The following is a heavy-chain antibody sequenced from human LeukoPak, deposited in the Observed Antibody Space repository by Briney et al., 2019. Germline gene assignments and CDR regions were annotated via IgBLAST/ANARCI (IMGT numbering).Heavy chain of an antibody. CDR2: IYHSGSA. J-gene: IGHJ4*02. CDR3: ARLPHCDGARCHGGGYYFDY. CDR1: GYAMSSGYY. Sequence: PSETLSLTCAVSGYAMSSGYYWGWSRQPPGKGLELIASIYHSGSASYNPSLTSRVTISLDTSKNDFSLKLSSVPAADTAVYYCARLPHCDGARCHGGGYYFDYWGQGILVTVSS. D-gene: IGHD2-21*01. V-gene: IGHV4-38-2*01.